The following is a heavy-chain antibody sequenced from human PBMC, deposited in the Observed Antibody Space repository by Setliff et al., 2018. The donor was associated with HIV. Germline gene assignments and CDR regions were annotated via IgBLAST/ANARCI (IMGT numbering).Heavy chain of an antibody. CDR1: EFTFRTHA. J-gene: IGHJ4*02. V-gene: IGHV3-23*01. Sequence: GGSLRLSCAASEFTFRTHAMSWVRQAPGKGLEWVSGISGSGGSTYYADSVKGRFTISRDNYKNTLFLQMNSLRAEDTAVYYCAAKRSDFGELSPFDFWGQGTLVTVSS. CDR2: ISGSGGST. D-gene: IGHD3-10*01. CDR3: AAKRSDFGELSPFDF.